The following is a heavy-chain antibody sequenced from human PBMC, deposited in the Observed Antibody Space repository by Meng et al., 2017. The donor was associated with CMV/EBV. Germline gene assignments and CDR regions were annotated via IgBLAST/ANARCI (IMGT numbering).Heavy chain of an antibody. V-gene: IGHV3-21*01. J-gene: IGHJ4*02. CDR2: ISSSSSYI. CDR3: AREGYCSGGRCNSDY. Sequence: GESLKISCAASGFTFSSYSMNWVRQAPGKGLEWVSSISSSSSYIYYADSVKGRFTISRDNAKNSLYLQMNSLRAEDTAVYYCAREGYCSGGRCNSDYWGQGTLVTVSS. D-gene: IGHD2-15*01. CDR1: GFTFSSYS.